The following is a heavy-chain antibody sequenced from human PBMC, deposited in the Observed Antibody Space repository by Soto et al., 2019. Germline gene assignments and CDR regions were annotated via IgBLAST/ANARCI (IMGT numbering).Heavy chain of an antibody. CDR2: INHSGST. J-gene: IGHJ4*02. D-gene: IGHD4-17*01. Sequence: LSLTCAVYGGSFSDKFWTWIRQPPGKGLEWIGEINHSGSTNHNPSLKSRVTISIDTSKNQFSLKLNSVTAADTAVYYCARGGNGDYVFDYWGQGTLVTVSS. CDR1: GGSFSDKF. CDR3: ARGGNGDYVFDY. V-gene: IGHV4-34*01.